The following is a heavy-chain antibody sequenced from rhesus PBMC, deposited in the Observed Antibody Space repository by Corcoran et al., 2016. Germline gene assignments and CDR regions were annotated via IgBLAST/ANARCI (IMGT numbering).Heavy chain of an antibody. V-gene: IGHV4-122*02. CDR2: ISYSGRT. J-gene: IGHJ4*01. D-gene: IGHD3-28*01. CDR3: ASQFDGRYYTWLALFDY. CDR1: GGSISSSYYY. Sequence: QVQLQESGPGLVKPSETLSLTCAVSGGSISSSYYYWNWIRHPPGKGLEWIGFISYSGRTSYNPSLKCQVTLSRATSKNHFSLKLSSVTAADTAVYYCASQFDGRYYTWLALFDYWGQGVLVTVSS.